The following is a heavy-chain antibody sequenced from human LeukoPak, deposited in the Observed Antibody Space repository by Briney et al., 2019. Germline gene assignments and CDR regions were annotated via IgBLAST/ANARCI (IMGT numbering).Heavy chain of an antibody. CDR3: ARQGRRSYGYVTWYAFDI. CDR1: GGSISSYY. J-gene: IGHJ3*02. Sequence: PSETLSLTCTVSGGSISSYYWSWIRQPPGKGLEWIGYIYYSGSTNYNPSLKSRVTISVDTSKNQFSLKLSSVTAADTAVYYCARQGRRSYGYVTWYAFDIWGQGTMVTVSS. D-gene: IGHD5-18*01. CDR2: IYYSGST. V-gene: IGHV4-59*08.